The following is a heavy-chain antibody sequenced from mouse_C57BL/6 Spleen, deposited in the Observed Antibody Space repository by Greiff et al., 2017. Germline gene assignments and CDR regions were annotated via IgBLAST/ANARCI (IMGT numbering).Heavy chain of an antibody. D-gene: IGHD1-1*01. Sequence: VKLQQPGTELVKPGASVKLSCKASGYTFTSYWMHWVKQRPGQGLEWIGNINPSNGGTNYNEKFKSKATLTVDKSSSTAYMQLSSLTSEDSAVYYCARGGHYYGSSSPYAMDYWGQGTSVTVSS. CDR3: ARGGHYYGSSSPYAMDY. V-gene: IGHV1-53*01. CDR1: GYTFTSYW. CDR2: INPSNGGT. J-gene: IGHJ4*01.